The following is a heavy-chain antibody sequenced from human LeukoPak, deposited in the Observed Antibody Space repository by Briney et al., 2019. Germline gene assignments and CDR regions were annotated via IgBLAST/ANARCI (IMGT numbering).Heavy chain of an antibody. D-gene: IGHD5-12*01. Sequence: PSETLSLTCAVYGESFSGYYWNWIRQPPGKGLEWIGEINHSGSTTNHNPSLKSRVTMSVDTSKNQFSLKMTSVTAADTAVYYCARKSGYARDYWGQGTLVTVSS. CDR1: GESFSGYY. CDR3: ARKSGYARDY. J-gene: IGHJ4*02. CDR2: INHSGSTT. V-gene: IGHV4-34*01.